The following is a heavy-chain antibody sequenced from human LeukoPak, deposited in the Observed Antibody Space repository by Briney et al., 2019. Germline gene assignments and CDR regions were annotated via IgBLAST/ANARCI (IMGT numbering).Heavy chain of an antibody. J-gene: IGHJ6*03. CDR3: ASGVIAARIYYYYMDV. CDR1: GYTFTSYY. CDR2: IIPIFGTA. V-gene: IGHV1-69*06. D-gene: IGHD6-6*01. Sequence: SVKVSCKASGYTFTSYYMHWVRQAPGQGLEWMGGIIPIFGTANYAQKFQGRVTITADKSTSTAYMELSSLRSEDTAVYYCASGVIAARIYYYYMDVWGKGTTVTVSS.